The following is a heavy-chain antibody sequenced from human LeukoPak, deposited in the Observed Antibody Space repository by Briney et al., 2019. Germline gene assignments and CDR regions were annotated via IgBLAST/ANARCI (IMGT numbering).Heavy chain of an antibody. CDR3: AKDEIQGVVGAGPGY. CDR1: GFTFSSYG. D-gene: IGHD1-26*01. CDR2: IQNDGNNK. J-gene: IGHJ4*02. V-gene: IGHV3-30*02. Sequence: GGSLRLSCAACGFTFSSYGIHWVRQAPGKGLEWVAFIQNDGNNKFCADSVKGRFPISRDNSENTLYLQMNSLRTEDTAIYHCAKDEIQGVVGAGPGYWGQGTLVTVSS.